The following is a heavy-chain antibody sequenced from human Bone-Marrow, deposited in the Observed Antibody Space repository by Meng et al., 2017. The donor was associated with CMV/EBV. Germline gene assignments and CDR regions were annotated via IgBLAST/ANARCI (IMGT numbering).Heavy chain of an antibody. D-gene: IGHD6-6*01. CDR2: IYSGGSTT. CDR3: TKDTRTGGVALRPTGYGMDV. CDR1: GFTFSSYA. V-gene: IGHV3-23*03. J-gene: IGHJ6*02. Sequence: GGSLRLSCAASGFTFSSYAMHWVRQAPGKGLEWVSVIYSGGSTTSYADSVKGRFTISRDNSKNTLFLQMNSLRAGDTAVYYCTKDTRTGGVALRPTGYGMDVWGQGTTVTVSS.